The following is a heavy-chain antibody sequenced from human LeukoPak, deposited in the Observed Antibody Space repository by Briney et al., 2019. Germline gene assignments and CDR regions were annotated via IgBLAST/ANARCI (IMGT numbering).Heavy chain of an antibody. J-gene: IGHJ3*02. CDR1: GYTFSSYG. D-gene: IGHD3-22*01. V-gene: IGHV1-69*04. CDR3: ARLRSITMIVVAHVDAFDI. CDR2: IIPILGIA. Sequence: ASVKVSCKASGYTFSSYGISWVRQAPGQGLEWMGRIIPILGIANYAQKFQGRVTITADKSTSTAYMELSSLRSEDTAVYYCARLRSITMIVVAHVDAFDIWGQGTMVTVSS.